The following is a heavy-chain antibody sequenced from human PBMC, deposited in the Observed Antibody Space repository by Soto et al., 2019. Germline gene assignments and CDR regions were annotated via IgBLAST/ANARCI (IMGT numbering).Heavy chain of an antibody. D-gene: IGHD2-15*01. CDR1: GGSISSSSYY. J-gene: IGHJ4*02. Sequence: SETLSLTCTVSGGSISSSSYYWGWIRQPPGKGLEWIGSIYYSGSTYYNPSLKSRVTISVDTSKNQFSLKLSSVTAADTAVYYCAYRGYCSGGSCFDYWGQGTLVTVSS. CDR2: IYYSGST. V-gene: IGHV4-39*01. CDR3: AYRGYCSGGSCFDY.